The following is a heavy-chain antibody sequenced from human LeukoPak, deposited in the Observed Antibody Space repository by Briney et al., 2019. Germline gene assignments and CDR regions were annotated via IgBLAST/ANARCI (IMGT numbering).Heavy chain of an antibody. V-gene: IGHV4-4*07. Sequence: SETLSLTCTVSGVSISNYHWTWLRQPAGKGLEWIGQIHTSGSTNYNPPLKSRVTMSIDTPENQLSLTIRSVTAADTAVYYCARRDFTSGWSFDCWGQGTLVTVSS. CDR2: IHTSGST. J-gene: IGHJ4*02. CDR3: ARRDFTSGWSFDC. D-gene: IGHD6-19*01. CDR1: GVSISNYH.